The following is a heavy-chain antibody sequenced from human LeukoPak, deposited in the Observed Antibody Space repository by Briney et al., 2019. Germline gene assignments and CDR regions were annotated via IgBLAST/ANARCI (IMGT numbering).Heavy chain of an antibody. D-gene: IGHD6-19*01. J-gene: IGHJ4*02. CDR1: GFTFSSYA. CDR2: LSGSGGST. Sequence: GGSLRLSCAASGFTFSSYAMSWVRQAPGKGLEWVSGLSGSGGSTYYADSVKGRFTISRDNSENTLYLQMDSLRAEDTAIYYCAKGRYNSGYYPFDYWGQGTLVTVSS. CDR3: AKGRYNSGYYPFDY. V-gene: IGHV3-23*01.